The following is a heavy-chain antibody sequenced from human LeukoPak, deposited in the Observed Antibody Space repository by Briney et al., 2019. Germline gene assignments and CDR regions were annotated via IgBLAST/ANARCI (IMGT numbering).Heavy chain of an antibody. CDR2: ISSSSSYI. Sequence: GGSLRLSCAASGFTFSSYSMNWVRQAPGKGLEWVSSISSSSSYIYYADSVKGRFTISRDNAKNSLYLQMNSLRAEDTAVYYCARVLADYGGNSDAFDIWAKGQWSPSLQ. D-gene: IGHD4-23*01. CDR3: ARVLADYGGNSDAFDI. J-gene: IGHJ3*02. CDR1: GFTFSSYS. V-gene: IGHV3-21*03.